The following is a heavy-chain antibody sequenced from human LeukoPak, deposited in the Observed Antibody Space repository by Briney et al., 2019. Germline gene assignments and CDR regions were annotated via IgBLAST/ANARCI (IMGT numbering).Heavy chain of an antibody. D-gene: IGHD6-19*01. V-gene: IGHV1-2*02. J-gene: IGHJ4*02. CDR2: INPNSGGT. CDR3: ARGRAGGYSSGPLGY. CDR1: GYTFTGYY. Sequence: ASVTVSCKASGYTFTGYYVHWVRQAPGQGLEWMGWINPNSGGTNYAQKFQGRVTMTRDTSISTAYMELSRLRSDDTAVYYCARGRAGGYSSGPLGYWGQGTLVTVSS.